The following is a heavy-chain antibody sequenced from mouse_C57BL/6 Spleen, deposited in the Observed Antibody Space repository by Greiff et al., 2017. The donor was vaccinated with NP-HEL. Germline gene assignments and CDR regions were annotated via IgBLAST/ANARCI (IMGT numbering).Heavy chain of an antibody. CDR3: ARRGDHYDGVDY. J-gene: IGHJ2*01. Sequence: QVQLQQSGPELVKPGASVKISCKASGYAFSSSWMNWVKQRPGKGLEWIGRIYPGDGDTNYNGKFKGKATLTADKSSSTAYMQLSSLTSEDSAVYFCARRGDHYDGVDYWGQGTTLTVSS. CDR2: IYPGDGDT. CDR1: GYAFSSSW. V-gene: IGHV1-82*01. D-gene: IGHD1-2*01.